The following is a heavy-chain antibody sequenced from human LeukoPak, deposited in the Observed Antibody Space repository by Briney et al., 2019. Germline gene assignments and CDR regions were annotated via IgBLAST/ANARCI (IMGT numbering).Heavy chain of an antibody. CDR3: AREGGSSWYFRAYYFDY. J-gene: IGHJ4*02. V-gene: IGHV4-59*01. D-gene: IGHD6-13*01. CDR2: IYYSETT. CDR1: GGSITSYY. Sequence: SQTLSLTCTVSGGSITSYYWSWIRQPPGKGLEWIGYIYYSETTNSNPSLKSRVTISLDTSKNQVSLKLSSVTAADTAVYYCAREGGSSWYFRAYYFDYWGQGTLVTVSS.